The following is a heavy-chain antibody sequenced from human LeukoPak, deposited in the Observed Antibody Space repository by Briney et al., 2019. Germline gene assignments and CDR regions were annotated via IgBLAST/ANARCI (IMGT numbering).Heavy chain of an antibody. CDR2: FDPEDGET. D-gene: IGHD3-10*01. V-gene: IGHV1-24*01. Sequence: WASVKVSCTVSGYTLTELSMHWVRQAPGKGLEWMGGFDPEDGETIYAQKFQGRVTMTEDTSTDTAYMELSSLRSEDTAVYYCATSEAYYYGSGSYHDYWGQGTLVTVSS. J-gene: IGHJ4*02. CDR3: ATSEAYYYGSGSYHDY. CDR1: GYTLTELS.